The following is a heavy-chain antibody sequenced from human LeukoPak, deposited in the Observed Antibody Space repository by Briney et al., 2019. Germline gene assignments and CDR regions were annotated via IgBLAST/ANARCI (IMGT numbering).Heavy chain of an antibody. Sequence: GGSLRLSCAASGFTFSSYSTNWVRQAPGKGLEWVSAITSGSGTSTYYAVSVKGRFTISRDNSKNTLFLQMDSLRAEDTAVHYCVEGSNTYSSTSYWHFDLWGRGTLVTVSS. CDR2: ITSGSGTST. V-gene: IGHV3-23*01. D-gene: IGHD6-13*01. J-gene: IGHJ2*01. CDR3: VEGSNTYSSTSYWHFDL. CDR1: GFTFSSYS.